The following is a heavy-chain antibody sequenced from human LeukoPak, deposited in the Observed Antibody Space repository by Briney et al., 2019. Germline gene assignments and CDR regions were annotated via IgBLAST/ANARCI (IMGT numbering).Heavy chain of an antibody. CDR3: ARDQGYYDSSGYYYHDY. V-gene: IGHV3-21*01. J-gene: IGHJ4*02. CDR1: GFTFSSYA. CDR2: ISSSSSYI. Sequence: GGSLRLSCVASGFTFSSYAMSWVRQAPGKGLEWVSSISSSSSYIYYADSVKGRFTISRDNAKNSLYLQMNSLRAEDTAVYYCARDQGYYDSSGYYYHDYWGQGTLVTVSS. D-gene: IGHD3-22*01.